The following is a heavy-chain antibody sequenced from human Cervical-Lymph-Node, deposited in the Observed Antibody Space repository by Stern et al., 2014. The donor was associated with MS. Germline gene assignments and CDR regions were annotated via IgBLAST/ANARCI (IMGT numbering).Heavy chain of an antibody. CDR1: GFTFSAYW. V-gene: IGHV3-74*02. CDR2: INGDGIST. J-gene: IGHJ4*02. Sequence: EVQLVESGGGLVQPGGSLRLSCAASGFTFSAYWMHWVRQAPGKGLMWVSRINGDGISTNYADSVKCRFIISRDNAKNTLYLQINSLRAEDTAVYYCARGRGFFDYWGQGTLVTVSS. CDR3: ARGRGFFDY.